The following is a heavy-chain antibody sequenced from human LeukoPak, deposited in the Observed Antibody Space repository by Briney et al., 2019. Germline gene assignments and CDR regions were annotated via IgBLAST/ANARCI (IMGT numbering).Heavy chain of an antibody. CDR2: IYTSGNT. Sequence: SQTLSLTCIVSGDSISSGNYYWTWIQQPAGKGLEWIGRIYTSGNTNYNPSLKSQVTISMDTSKNQFSLNLNSVTAADTAVYYCARDRAGDSFDIWGQGTMVTVSS. V-gene: IGHV4-61*02. CDR3: ARDRAGDSFDI. D-gene: IGHD7-27*01. CDR1: GDSISSGNYY. J-gene: IGHJ3*02.